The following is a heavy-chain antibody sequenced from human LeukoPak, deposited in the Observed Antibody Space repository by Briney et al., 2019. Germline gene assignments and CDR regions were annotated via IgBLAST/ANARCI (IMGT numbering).Heavy chain of an antibody. D-gene: IGHD3-3*01. V-gene: IGHV1-8*01. CDR1: GYTFTSYD. CDR2: MNPNSGNT. CDR3: ARVTGYYDFWSGYYNYYYYMGV. Sequence: ASVKVSCTASGYTFTSYDINWVRQATGQGLEWMGWMNPNSGNTGYAQKFQGRVTMTRNTSISTAYMELSSLRSEDTAVYYCARVTGYYDFWSGYYNYYYYMGVWGKGTTVTVSS. J-gene: IGHJ6*03.